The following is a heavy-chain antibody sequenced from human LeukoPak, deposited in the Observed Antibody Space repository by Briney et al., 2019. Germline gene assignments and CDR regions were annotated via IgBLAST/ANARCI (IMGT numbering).Heavy chain of an antibody. Sequence: GGSLRLSCAASGFTFNNYSMHWVRQAPGKGLEWVAFIRYNGNNQYYADSVKGRFTISRDNSKNTLYLQMNNLRAEDTAVYYCAKAPPPYCSGGSCFDAFDIWGQGTMVTVSS. CDR1: GFTFNNYS. CDR2: IRYNGNNQ. J-gene: IGHJ3*02. D-gene: IGHD2-15*01. CDR3: AKAPPPYCSGGSCFDAFDI. V-gene: IGHV3-30*02.